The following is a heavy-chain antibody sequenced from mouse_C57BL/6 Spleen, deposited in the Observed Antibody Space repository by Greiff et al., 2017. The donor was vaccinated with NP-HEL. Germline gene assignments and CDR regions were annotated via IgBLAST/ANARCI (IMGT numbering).Heavy chain of an antibody. J-gene: IGHJ4*01. CDR3: TRSGDGYYVGVYYAMDY. D-gene: IGHD2-3*01. V-gene: IGHV1-15*01. Sequence: QVQLQQSGAELVRPGASVTLSCKASGYTFTDYEMHWVKQTPVHGLEWIGAIDPETGGTAYNQKFKGKAILTADKSSSTAYMELRSLTSEDSAVYYCTRSGDGYYVGVYYAMDYWGQGTSVTVSS. CDR1: GYTFTDYE. CDR2: IDPETGGT.